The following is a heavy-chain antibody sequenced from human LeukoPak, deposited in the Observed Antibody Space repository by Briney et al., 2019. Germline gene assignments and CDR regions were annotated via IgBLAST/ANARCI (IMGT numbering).Heavy chain of an antibody. Sequence: AGGSLRLSCAASGFTFSNYPMNWVRQAPGKGLEWVSYMGSGGSPIYYADSVRGRFSISRDNAKNSLYLQMGSLRAEDTAVYYCARDGDYYYYYMDVWGKGTTVTVSS. CDR3: ARDGDYYYYYMDV. D-gene: IGHD3-16*01. V-gene: IGHV3-48*03. CDR1: GFTFSNYP. J-gene: IGHJ6*03. CDR2: MGSGGSPI.